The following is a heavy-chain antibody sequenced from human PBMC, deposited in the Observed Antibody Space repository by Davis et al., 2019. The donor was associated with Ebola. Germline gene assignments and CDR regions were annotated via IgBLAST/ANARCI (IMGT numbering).Heavy chain of an antibody. CDR1: GGSISSYY. CDR2: IYYSGSN. CDR3: ARDWVVGKGVGGAYYYYGMDV. D-gene: IGHD1-26*01. J-gene: IGHJ6*02. Sequence: MPSETLSLTCTVSGGSISSYYWSWIRQPPGKGLEWIGYIYYSGSNNYNPSLKSRVTISVDTSKNQFSLKLSSVTAADTAVYYCARDWVVGKGVGGAYYYYGMDVWGQGTTVTVSS. V-gene: IGHV4-59*01.